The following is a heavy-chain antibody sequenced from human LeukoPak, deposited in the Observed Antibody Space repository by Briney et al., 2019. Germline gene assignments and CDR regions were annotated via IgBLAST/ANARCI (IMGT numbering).Heavy chain of an antibody. D-gene: IGHD6-13*01. V-gene: IGHV4-30-2*01. Sequence: SETLSLTCAVSGGSISSGGYSWSWIRQPPGKGLEWIGYTYHSGSTYYNPSLKSRVTISVDRSKNQFSLKLSSVTAADTAVYYCARLSSSWYVETPDFDYWGQGTLVTVSS. J-gene: IGHJ4*02. CDR3: ARLSSSWYVETPDFDY. CDR1: GGSISSGGYS. CDR2: TYHSGST.